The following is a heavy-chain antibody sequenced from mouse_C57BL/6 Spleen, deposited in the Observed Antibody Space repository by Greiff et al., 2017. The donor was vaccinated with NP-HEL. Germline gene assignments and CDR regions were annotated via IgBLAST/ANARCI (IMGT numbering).Heavy chain of an antibody. CDR1: GFSFTSYA. D-gene: IGHD2-3*01. CDR3: ARYDGPRNFDY. CDR2: ICTGGGT. V-gene: IGHV2-9-1*01. Sequence: VQLVESGPGLVAPSQSLSITCTVSGFSFTSYAISWVRQPPGKGLEWLGVICTGGGTNYNSALISRLIISKDNSTSQVFLKMNSLQTYDTARYYYARYDGPRNFDYWGQGTTLTVSS. J-gene: IGHJ2*01.